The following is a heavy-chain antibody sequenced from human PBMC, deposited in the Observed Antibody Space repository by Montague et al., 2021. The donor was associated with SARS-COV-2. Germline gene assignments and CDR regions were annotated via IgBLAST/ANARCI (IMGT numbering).Heavy chain of an antibody. Sequence: SETLSLTCVVSGDSISTANWWTCVRLPPAKGLEWVGEIYPTGSTTYKPSLQSRVSMSVDKSCNQFSLRLTSVTAADTAIYYCARKGSGRSDLDYWGQGTLVTVSS. V-gene: IGHV4-4*02. CDR1: GDSISTANW. J-gene: IGHJ4*02. D-gene: IGHD1-26*01. CDR2: IYPTGST. CDR3: ARKGSGRSDLDY.